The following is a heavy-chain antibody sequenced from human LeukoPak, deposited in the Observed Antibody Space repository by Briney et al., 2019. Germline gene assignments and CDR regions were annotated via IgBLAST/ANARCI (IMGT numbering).Heavy chain of an antibody. CDR2: ISGSGGST. CDR3: ARDRTWGFDY. Sequence: PGGSLRLSCAASGFTFSSYAMYWVRQAPGKGLEWVSGISGSGGSTYYADSVKGRFTISRDNSKNSLYLQMNSLRAEDTAIYYCARDRTWGFDYWGQGALVTVSS. CDR1: GFTFSSYA. D-gene: IGHD7-27*01. J-gene: IGHJ4*02. V-gene: IGHV3-23*01.